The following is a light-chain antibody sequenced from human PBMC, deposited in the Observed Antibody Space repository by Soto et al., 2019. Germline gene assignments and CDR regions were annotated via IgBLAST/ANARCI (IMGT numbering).Light chain of an antibody. CDR1: QSISRY. V-gene: IGKV1-39*02. CDR2: AAS. CDR3: QYYGNSPLT. Sequence: IQVSQSPYSLSASVGDRVTITCRASQSISRYLNWYQQKPGKAPKLLIYAASSLQSGVPSRFSGSGSGTDFTLTISSLQPEDFAVYYCQYYGNSPLTFGHGTKVDIK. J-gene: IGKJ1*01.